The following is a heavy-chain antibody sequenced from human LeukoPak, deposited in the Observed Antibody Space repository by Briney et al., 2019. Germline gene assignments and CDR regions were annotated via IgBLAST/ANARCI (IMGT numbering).Heavy chain of an antibody. Sequence: GGSLRLSCAASGFTYSSYAMSWVRQAPGKGLEWIAYLSSSGSAFSYADSVKGRFTIARDNAKNSVYLEMNSLRADDTAVYYCARSARLMKGVVEVTALDDWGQGTLVTVSS. CDR3: ARSARLMKGVVEVTALDD. CDR1: GFTYSSYA. CDR2: LSSSGSAF. J-gene: IGHJ4*02. D-gene: IGHD3-3*01. V-gene: IGHV3-48*03.